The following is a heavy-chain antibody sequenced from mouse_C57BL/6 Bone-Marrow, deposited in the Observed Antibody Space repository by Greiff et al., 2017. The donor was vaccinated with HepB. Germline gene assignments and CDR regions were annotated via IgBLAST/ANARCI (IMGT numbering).Heavy chain of an antibody. J-gene: IGHJ1*03. CDR3: ASLITTVVYWYCDV. Sequence: QVQLQQPGAELVKPGASVKLSCKASGYTFTSYWMHWVKQRPGQGLEWIGMIHPNSGSTNYNEKFKSKATLTVDKSSSTAYMQLSSLTSEDSAVYYCASLITTVVYWYCDVWGTGTTVTVSA. D-gene: IGHD1-1*01. CDR2: IHPNSGST. CDR1: GYTFTSYW. V-gene: IGHV1-64*01.